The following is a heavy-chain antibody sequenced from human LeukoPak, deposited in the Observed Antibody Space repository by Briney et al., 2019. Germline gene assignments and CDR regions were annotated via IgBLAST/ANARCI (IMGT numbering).Heavy chain of an antibody. V-gene: IGHV1-2*02. CDR1: GYTFTIYD. J-gene: IGHJ6*02. Sequence: ASVKVSCKASGYTFTIYDINWVRQAPGQGLEWMGWINPNSGGTNYAQKFQGRVTMTRDTSISTAYMELSRLRSDDTAVYYCARRPYYYYGMDVWGQGTTVTVSS. CDR2: INPNSGGT. CDR3: ARRPYYYYGMDV.